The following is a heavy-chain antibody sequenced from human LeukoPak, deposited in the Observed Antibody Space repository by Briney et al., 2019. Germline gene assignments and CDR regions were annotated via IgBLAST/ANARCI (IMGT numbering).Heavy chain of an antibody. CDR1: VGSISSYY. V-gene: IGHV4-4*07. D-gene: IGHD3-10*01. J-gene: IGHJ4*02. CDR3: ARVGVGLLWFGGGPLEGYFDY. Sequence: TSETLSLTCTVSVGSISSYYWIWIRQPAGKGLELIGRIYTSWSTNYNPSLKSRVTMSVDTSKNQFSLKLSSVTAADTAVYYCARVGVGLLWFGGGPLEGYFDYWGQGTLVTVSS. CDR2: IYTSWST.